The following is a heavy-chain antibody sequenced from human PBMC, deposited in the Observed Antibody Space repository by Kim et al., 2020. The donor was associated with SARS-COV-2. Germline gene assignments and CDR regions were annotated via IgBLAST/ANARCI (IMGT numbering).Heavy chain of an antibody. J-gene: IGHJ6*02. Sequence: SETLSLTCTVSGGSISSYYWSWIRQPPGKGLEWIGYIYYSGSTNYNPSLKSRVTISVDTSKNQFSLKLSSVTAADTAVYYCARLAVTRTGDSTYYYYYGMDVWGQGTTVTVSS. CDR1: GGSISSYY. D-gene: IGHD7-27*01. V-gene: IGHV4-59*01. CDR2: IYYSGST. CDR3: ARLAVTRTGDSTYYYYYGMDV.